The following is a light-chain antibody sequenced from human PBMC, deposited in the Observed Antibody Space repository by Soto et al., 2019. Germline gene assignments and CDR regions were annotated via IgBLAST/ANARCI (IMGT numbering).Light chain of an antibody. CDR2: DVS. J-gene: IGLJ1*01. Sequence: QSALTQPASVSGSPGQSITISCTGTSSDVGAYYYVSWYQQHPGEVPKLMIFDVSDRPSGVSNRFSGYKSGNTASLTSSGLKAEEEADYYCSSFTTSTYYDCGTITKLTVL. V-gene: IGLV2-14*03. CDR3: SSFTTSTYYD. CDR1: SSDVGAYYY.